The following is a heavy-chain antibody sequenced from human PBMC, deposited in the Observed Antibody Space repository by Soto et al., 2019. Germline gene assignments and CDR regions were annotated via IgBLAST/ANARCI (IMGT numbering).Heavy chain of an antibody. CDR1: GFTVSSNY. D-gene: IGHD3-22*01. J-gene: IGHJ4*02. V-gene: IGHV3-53*01. CDR2: IYSGGST. CDR3: ARSGRIGYYDSSGYYYGKDY. Sequence: GGSLRLSCAASGFTVSSNYMSWVRQAPGKGLEWVSVIYSGGSTYYADSVKGRFTISGDNSKNTLYLQMNSLRAEDTAVYYCARSGRIGYYDSSGYYYGKDYWGQGTLVTVSS.